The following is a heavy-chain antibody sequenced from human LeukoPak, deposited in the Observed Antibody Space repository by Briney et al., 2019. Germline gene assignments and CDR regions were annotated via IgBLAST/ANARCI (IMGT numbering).Heavy chain of an antibody. V-gene: IGHV5-51*01. CDR3: ARDGCGGDCYMDAFDI. J-gene: IGHJ3*02. CDR2: IYPGDSDT. D-gene: IGHD2-21*02. CDR1: GYSFTSYW. Sequence: GESLKISCKGSGYSFTSYWIGWVRQMPGKGLEWMGIIYPGDSDTRYSPSFQGQVTISADKSISTAYLQWSSLKASDTAMYYCARDGCGGDCYMDAFDIWGQGTMVTVSS.